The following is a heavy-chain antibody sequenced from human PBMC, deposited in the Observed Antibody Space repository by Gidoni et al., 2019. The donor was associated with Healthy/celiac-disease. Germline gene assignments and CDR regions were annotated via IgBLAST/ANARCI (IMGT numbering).Heavy chain of an antibody. D-gene: IGHD5-12*01. CDR2: ISYDEIIN. CDR1: GFIFNNDG. J-gene: IGHJ4*02. Sequence: VQLVESGGGVVQPGRSLRLSCAAAGFIFNNDGMHWVRPAPGKGLEWVAVISYDEIINYYADSVKGRFTISIDNSKNTLYLQMNILRSEDTAVYSCAKDIGGGYYSFPFDYWGQGTLVTVSS. CDR3: AKDIGGGYYSFPFDY. V-gene: IGHV3-30*18.